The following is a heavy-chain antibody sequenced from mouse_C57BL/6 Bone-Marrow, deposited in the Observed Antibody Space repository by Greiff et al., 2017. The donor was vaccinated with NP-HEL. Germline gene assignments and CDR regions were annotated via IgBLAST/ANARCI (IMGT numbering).Heavy chain of an antibody. D-gene: IGHD2-3*01. V-gene: IGHV1-78*01. CDR1: GYTFTDHT. CDR3: ARRELYDGYYEDYAMDY. CDR2: IYPRDGST. Sequence: QVQLQQSDAELVKPGASVKISCKVSGYTFTDHTIHWMKQRPEQGLEWIGYIYPRDGSTKYNEKFKGKATLTADKSSSTAYMQLNSLTSEDSAVYFCARRELYDGYYEDYAMDYWGQGTSVTVSS. J-gene: IGHJ4*01.